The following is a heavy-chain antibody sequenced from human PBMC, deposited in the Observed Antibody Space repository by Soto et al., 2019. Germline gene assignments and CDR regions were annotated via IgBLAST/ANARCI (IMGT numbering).Heavy chain of an antibody. V-gene: IGHV4-34*01. CDR2: INHSGST. D-gene: IGHD6-19*01. J-gene: IGHJ2*01. Sequence: PSETVSLTCAVYGGSFSPYFWSWIRQPPGKGLEWIGEINHSGSTNYNPSLTRRATLSVDTSKNQVSLKLTSVTAADTAVYYCARLASGWQYYYFDFWGRGTPVTVSS. CDR3: ARLASGWQYYYFDF. CDR1: GGSFSPYF.